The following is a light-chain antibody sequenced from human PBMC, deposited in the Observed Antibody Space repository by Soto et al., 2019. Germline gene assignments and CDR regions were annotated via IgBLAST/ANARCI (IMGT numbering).Light chain of an antibody. Sequence: EIVLTQSPATLSLSPGEIATLSFSASQSVVSYLAWYQQKPGQAPRLLIYDASNRATGIPARFSGSGSGTDFTLTISSLEPEDFAVYYCQQRSNWPLFTFGQGTRLEIK. CDR2: DAS. CDR3: QQRSNWPLFT. J-gene: IGKJ5*01. CDR1: QSVVSY. V-gene: IGKV3-11*01.